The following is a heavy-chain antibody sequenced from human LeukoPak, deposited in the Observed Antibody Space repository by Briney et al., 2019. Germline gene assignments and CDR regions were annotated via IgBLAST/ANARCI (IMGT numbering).Heavy chain of an antibody. Sequence: GGSLTLSCAVSGFTFSSYWMSWVRQAPGKGLEWVANIKKDGSEKYYVDSMKRRLTISRDNAKTSLYLQMNSLRAEDTAVYYCARDLSGVTGYTYGRGIDYWGQGTLVTVSS. D-gene: IGHD5-18*01. V-gene: IGHV3-7*01. J-gene: IGHJ4*02. CDR3: ARDLSGVTGYTYGRGIDY. CDR2: IKKDGSEK. CDR1: GFTFSSYW.